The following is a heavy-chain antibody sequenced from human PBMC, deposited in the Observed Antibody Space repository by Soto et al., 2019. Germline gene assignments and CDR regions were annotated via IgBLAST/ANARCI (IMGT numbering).Heavy chain of an antibody. V-gene: IGHV4-59*01. CDR2: IYYSATT. CDR3: ARVRTGDLYYFDY. CDR1: GASFSGYY. D-gene: IGHD4-17*01. J-gene: IGHJ4*02. Sequence: PPETLSLTCAFYGASFSGYYWAWIRQPPGKRLEWIGYIYYSATTNYNPSLKSRVTISVDTSKNQFSLKLRSVTAADTAVYSCARVRTGDLYYFDYWGQGTLVTVSS.